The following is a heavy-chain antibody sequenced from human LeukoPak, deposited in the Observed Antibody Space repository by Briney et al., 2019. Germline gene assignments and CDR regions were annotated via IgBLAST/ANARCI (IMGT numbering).Heavy chain of an antibody. J-gene: IGHJ5*02. CDR3: ARARDGHINNWFDP. CDR1: GGSINSYY. CDR2: IYYSGST. D-gene: IGHD5-24*01. Sequence: PSETLSLTCTVSGGSINSYYWSWIRQPPGKGLEWIGYIYYSGSTNYNPSLKSRVTISVDTSKNQFSLKMSSVTAADTAVYYCARARDGHINNWFDPWGQGTRVTVSS. V-gene: IGHV4-59*01.